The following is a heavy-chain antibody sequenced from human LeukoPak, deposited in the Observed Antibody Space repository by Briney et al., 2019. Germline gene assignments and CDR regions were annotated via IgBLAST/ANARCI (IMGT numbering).Heavy chain of an antibody. CDR1: GGTFSSYA. J-gene: IGHJ4*02. D-gene: IGHD3-16*02. Sequence: SVKVSCKASGGTFSSYAISWVRQAPGQGLEWMGGIIPIFGTANYAQKFQGRVTITTDESTSTAYMELSSLRSEDTAVYYCARGNMITFGGVIVPFDYWAREPWSPSPQ. CDR2: IIPIFGTA. V-gene: IGHV1-69*05. CDR3: ARGNMITFGGVIVPFDY.